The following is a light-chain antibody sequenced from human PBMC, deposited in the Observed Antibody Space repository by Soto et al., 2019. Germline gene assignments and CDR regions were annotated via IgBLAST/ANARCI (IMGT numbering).Light chain of an antibody. J-gene: IGKJ3*01. CDR2: KAS. V-gene: IGKV1-5*03. CDR3: QQYNSYPIT. CDR1: QSINSW. Sequence: DIQMTQSPSTLSASVGDRVTITCRASQSINSWLAWYQQKPGKAPKLLIYKASSLESGVPSRFSGSGSGTEFTLTISSLQPDDFATYYCQQYNSYPITFGPGTKVDSK.